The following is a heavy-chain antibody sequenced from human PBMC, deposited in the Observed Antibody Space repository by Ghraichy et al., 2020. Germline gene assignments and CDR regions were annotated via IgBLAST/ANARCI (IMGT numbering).Heavy chain of an antibody. CDR3: VRARQSTEGDY. D-gene: IGHD1-1*01. Sequence: ASVKVSCRASGYIFINYYIHWMRQAPGQGLEWMGWINPNSGDTTYAQKFQGRVTMTRDTSITTVYMELNRLRSDDTAVYYCVRARQSTEGDYWGQGTLVTVSS. V-gene: IGHV1-2*02. J-gene: IGHJ4*02. CDR2: INPNSGDT. CDR1: GYIFINYY.